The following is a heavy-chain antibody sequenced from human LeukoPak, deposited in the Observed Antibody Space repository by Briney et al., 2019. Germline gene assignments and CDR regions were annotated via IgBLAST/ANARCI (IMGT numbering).Heavy chain of an antibody. V-gene: IGHV4-39*01. CDR3: ARETVRDYFDY. CDR1: GGSISSYY. J-gene: IGHJ4*02. Sequence: PSETLSLTCTVSGGSISSYYWGWIRQPPGKGLEWIGSIYYSGSTYYNPSLKSRVTISVDTSKNQFSLKLSSVTAADTAVYYCARETVRDYFDYWGQGTLVTVSS. CDR2: IYYSGST.